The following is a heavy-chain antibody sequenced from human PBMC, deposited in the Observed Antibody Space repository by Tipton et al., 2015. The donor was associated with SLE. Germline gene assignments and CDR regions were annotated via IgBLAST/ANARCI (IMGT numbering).Heavy chain of an antibody. Sequence: TLSLTCTVSGGSISSGGYYWSWIRQHPGKGLEWIGYIYYSGSTYYNPSPKSRVTISVDTSKNQFSLKLSSVTAADTAVYYCARARQQLDAFDIWGQGTMVTVSS. CDR1: GGSISSGGYY. CDR2: IYYSGST. J-gene: IGHJ3*02. V-gene: IGHV4-31*03. CDR3: ARARQQLDAFDI. D-gene: IGHD6-13*01.